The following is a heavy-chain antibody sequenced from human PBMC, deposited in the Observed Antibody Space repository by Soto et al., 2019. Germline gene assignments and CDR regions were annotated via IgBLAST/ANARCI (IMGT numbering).Heavy chain of an antibody. D-gene: IGHD3-9*01. J-gene: IGHJ5*02. Sequence: SETLSLTCTVSGSDITTYYWSWLRQSPGKGLEWIGHIYDTGSTTYNPSLKSRVTISVDTSNKQFSLRLTSVTAADTAVYYCARCHIDHNWFDPWGQGTLLTVSS. CDR3: ARCHIDHNWFDP. CDR1: GSDITTYY. CDR2: IYDTGST. V-gene: IGHV4-59*01.